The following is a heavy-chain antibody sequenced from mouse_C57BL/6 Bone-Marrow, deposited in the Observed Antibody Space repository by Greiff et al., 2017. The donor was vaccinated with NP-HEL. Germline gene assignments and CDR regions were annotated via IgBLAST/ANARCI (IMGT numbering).Heavy chain of an antibody. Sequence: VQLQESGPELVKPGASVKISCKASGYSFTSYYIHWVKQRPGQGLEWIGWIYPGSGNTKYNEKFKGKATLTADTSSSTAYMQLSSLTSEDSAVYYCASLLWAYAMDYWGQGTSVTVSS. CDR3: ASLLWAYAMDY. CDR2: IYPGSGNT. D-gene: IGHD2-10*01. CDR1: GYSFTSYY. V-gene: IGHV1-66*01. J-gene: IGHJ4*01.